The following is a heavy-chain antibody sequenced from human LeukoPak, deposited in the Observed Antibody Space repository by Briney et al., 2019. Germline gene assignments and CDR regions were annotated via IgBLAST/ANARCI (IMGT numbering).Heavy chain of an antibody. CDR3: ARDLSINWFDP. CDR2: IKDDGSEK. D-gene: IGHD2/OR15-2a*01. V-gene: IGHV3-7*01. CDR1: GFTFSSHW. J-gene: IGHJ5*02. Sequence: GGSLRLSCAGSGFTFSSHWMNWVRQAPGKGLEWVASIKDDGSEKHFLDSVNGRFAISRDNSKNTLYPQMNSLRAEDTAVYYCARDLSINWFDPWGQGTLVTVSS.